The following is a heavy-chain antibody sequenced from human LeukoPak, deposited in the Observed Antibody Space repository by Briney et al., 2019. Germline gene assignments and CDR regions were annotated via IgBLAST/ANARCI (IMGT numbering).Heavy chain of an antibody. Sequence: PGGSLRLSCAASGFTFSSYWIHWVRQAPGKGLGWVSRINSDGSSTSYADSVKGRFTISRDNAKNTLYLQMNSLRAEDTAVYYCARGSISGVNWFDPWGQGTLVTVSS. D-gene: IGHD1-20*01. J-gene: IGHJ5*02. V-gene: IGHV3-74*01. CDR1: GFTFSSYW. CDR3: ARGSISGVNWFDP. CDR2: INSDGSST.